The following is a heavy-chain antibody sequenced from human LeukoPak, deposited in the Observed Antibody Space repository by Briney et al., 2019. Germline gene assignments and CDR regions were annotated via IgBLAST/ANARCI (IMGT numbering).Heavy chain of an antibody. V-gene: IGHV4-59*12. CDR2: IYYSGST. D-gene: IGHD6-6*01. CDR1: GGSISSYY. J-gene: IGHJ4*02. Sequence: KPSETLSLTCTVSGGSISSYYWSWIRQPPGKGLEWIGYIYYSGSTNHNPSLKSRVTISVDTSKNQFSLKLSSVTAADTAVYYCAREGEYSSSSVDYWGQGTLVTVSS. CDR3: AREGEYSSSSVDY.